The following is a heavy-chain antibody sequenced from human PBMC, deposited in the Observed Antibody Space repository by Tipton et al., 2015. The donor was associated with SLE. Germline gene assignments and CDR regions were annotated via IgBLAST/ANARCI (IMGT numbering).Heavy chain of an antibody. V-gene: IGHV3-9*01. CDR1: GFTFDRYA. CDR3: TKDQWMEPQGVFDY. D-gene: IGHD1-14*01. Sequence: SLRLSCAASGFTFDRYAMHWVRQAPGKGLEWVSSISWNSGRIACADSVKGRFTISRDNAKKSLYLQMNSLRAEDTALYYCTKDQWMEPQGVFDYWGQGTLVTVSS. CDR2: ISWNSGRI. J-gene: IGHJ4*02.